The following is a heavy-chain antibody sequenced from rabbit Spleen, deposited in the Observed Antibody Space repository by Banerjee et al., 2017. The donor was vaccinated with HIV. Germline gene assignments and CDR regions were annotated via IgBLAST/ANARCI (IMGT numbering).Heavy chain of an antibody. CDR2: IYAGSSGTT. D-gene: IGHD8-1*01. CDR3: ARDTGSSFSTYGMDL. V-gene: IGHV1S45*01. Sequence: QEQLEESGGDLVKPEGSLTLTCTASGFSFSSSYWMCWVRQAPGKGLEWIACIYAGSSGTTYYASWAKGRFTISKTSSTTVTLQMTSLTVADTATYFCARDTGSSFSTYGMDLWGPGTLVTVS. J-gene: IGHJ6*01. CDR1: GFSFSSSYW.